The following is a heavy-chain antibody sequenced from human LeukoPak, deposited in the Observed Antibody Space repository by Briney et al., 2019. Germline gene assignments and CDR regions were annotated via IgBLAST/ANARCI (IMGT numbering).Heavy chain of an antibody. CDR2: ISGSGGST. CDR3: AKDLVVVAATMGY. CDR1: GFTFSSYA. V-gene: IGHV3-23*01. D-gene: IGHD2-15*01. J-gene: IGHJ4*02. Sequence: SGGSLRLPCAASGFTFSSYAMSWVRQAPGKGLEWVSAISGSGGSTYYADSVKGRFTISRDNSKNTLYLQMNSLRAEDTAVYYCAKDLVVVAATMGYWGQGTLVTVSS.